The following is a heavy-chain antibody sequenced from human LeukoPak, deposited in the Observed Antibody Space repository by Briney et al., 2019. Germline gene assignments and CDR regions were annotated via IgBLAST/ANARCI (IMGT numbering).Heavy chain of an antibody. CDR3: ARFPGYDFWSGYYTYYFDY. Sequence: SETLSLTCAVYGGSFSGYYWSWIRQPPGKGLEWIGEINHSGSTNYNPSLKSRVTISVDTSKNQFSLKLSSVTAADTAMYYCARFPGYDFWSGYYTYYFDYWGQGTLVTVSS. V-gene: IGHV4-34*01. D-gene: IGHD3-3*01. CDR2: INHSGST. J-gene: IGHJ4*02. CDR1: GGSFSGYY.